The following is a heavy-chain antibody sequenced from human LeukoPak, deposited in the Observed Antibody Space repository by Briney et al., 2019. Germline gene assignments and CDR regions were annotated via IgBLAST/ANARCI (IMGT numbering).Heavy chain of an antibody. CDR1: GYTFTSYY. V-gene: IGHV1-46*01. CDR2: INPSGGST. J-gene: IGHJ4*02. D-gene: IGHD6-13*01. Sequence: ASVKVSCKASGYTFTSYYMHWVRQAPGQGLEWMGIINPSGGSTSYAQKFQGRVTMTRDMSTSTVYMELSSLRSEDTAVYYCANQKGTSSWSEYYFDYWGQGTLVTVSS. CDR3: ANQKGTSSWSEYYFDY.